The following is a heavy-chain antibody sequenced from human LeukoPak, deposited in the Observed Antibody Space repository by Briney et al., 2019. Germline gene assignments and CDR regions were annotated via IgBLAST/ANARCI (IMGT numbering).Heavy chain of an antibody. Sequence: GGSLRLSCAASGFTFGSSSMSWVRQAPGKGPEWVTTFSRNGHDTYYADSVKGRFTIFRDNSKSTLYLQMNSLRAEDTAVYYCAKGSLGSWYFFDSWGQGTLVTVSS. CDR2: FSRNGHDT. CDR3: AKGSLGSWYFFDS. CDR1: GFTFGSSS. D-gene: IGHD6-13*01. J-gene: IGHJ4*02. V-gene: IGHV3-23*01.